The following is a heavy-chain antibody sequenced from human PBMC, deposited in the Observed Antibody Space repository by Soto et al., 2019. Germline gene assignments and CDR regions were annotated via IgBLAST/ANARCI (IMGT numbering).Heavy chain of an antibody. CDR3: ARTPVYDSSGYYPFDY. D-gene: IGHD3-22*01. V-gene: IGHV4-4*02. Sequence: SETLSLTCAVSGGSISSSNWWSWVRQPPGKGLEWIGEINHSGSTNYNPSLKSRVTISVDTSKNQFSLKLSSVTAADTAVYYCARTPVYDSSGYYPFDYWGQGTLVTVSS. CDR1: GGSISSSNW. J-gene: IGHJ4*02. CDR2: INHSGST.